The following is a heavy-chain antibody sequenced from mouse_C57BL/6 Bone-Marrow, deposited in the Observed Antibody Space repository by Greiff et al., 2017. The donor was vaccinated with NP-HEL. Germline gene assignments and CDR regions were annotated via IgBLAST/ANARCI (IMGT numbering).Heavy chain of an antibody. J-gene: IGHJ4*01. D-gene: IGHD2-1*01. CDR2: INPNYGTT. CDR1: GYSFTDYN. V-gene: IGHV1-39*01. CDR3: ARGGNYGKEGVYAMDY. Sequence: EVKLMESGPELVKPGASVKISCKASGYSFTDYNMNWVKQSNGKSLEWIGVINPNYGTTSYNQKFKGKATLTVDQSSSTAYMQLNSLTSEDSAVYYCARGGNYGKEGVYAMDYWGQGTSVTVSS.